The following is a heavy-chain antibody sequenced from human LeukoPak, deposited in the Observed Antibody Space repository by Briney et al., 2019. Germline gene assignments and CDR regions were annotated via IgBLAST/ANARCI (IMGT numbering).Heavy chain of an antibody. CDR1: GFTFSSYG. J-gene: IGHJ4*02. D-gene: IGHD1-1*01. Sequence: PGGSLRLSCAASGFTFSSYGMNWVRQAPGKGLEWVSSVSSSRSYIYYAESVKGRFTISRDNANNSLSLQMNSLRAEDTAVYYCARDQRATASTGSYFDYWGQGTLVTVSS. CDR3: ARDQRATASTGSYFDY. V-gene: IGHV3-21*01. CDR2: VSSSRSYI.